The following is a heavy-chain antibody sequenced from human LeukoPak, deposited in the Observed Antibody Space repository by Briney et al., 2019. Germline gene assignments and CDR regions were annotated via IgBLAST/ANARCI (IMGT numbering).Heavy chain of an antibody. J-gene: IGHJ4*02. D-gene: IGHD1-26*01. CDR2: ISFSGRST. V-gene: IGHV3-23*01. CDR3: AKDREKAVGATIFDH. CDR1: GFTFSDYA. Sequence: GGSLRLSCAVSGFTFSDYAMSWVRQAPGKGLEWVLGISFSGRSTNYADSVKGRFIISRDNSNNTLYLQMNSLRAEDTAVYYCAKDREKAVGATIFDHWSQGTLVTVSS.